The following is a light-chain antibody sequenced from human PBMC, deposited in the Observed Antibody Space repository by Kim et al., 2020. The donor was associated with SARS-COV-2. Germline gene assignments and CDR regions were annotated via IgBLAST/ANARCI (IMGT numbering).Light chain of an antibody. Sequence: PGQSITISCTGTCSHVGNYNLVSWYQHHPGKAPNIMIYDVSKRPSGVSDRFSGSKSGNTASLTISGLQAEDEADYYCCSYAGSTTLFGGGTQLTVL. V-gene: IGLV2-23*02. CDR1: CSHVGNYNL. CDR2: DVS. J-gene: IGLJ2*01. CDR3: CSYAGSTTL.